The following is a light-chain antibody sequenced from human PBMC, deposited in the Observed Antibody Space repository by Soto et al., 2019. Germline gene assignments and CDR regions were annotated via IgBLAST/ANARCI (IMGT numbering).Light chain of an antibody. CDR2: EVS. J-gene: IGLJ1*01. CDR1: SSDGGGYNY. CDR3: TSYTSSSTLDV. Sequence: QSALTQPASVSGSPGPSITISCTGTSSDGGGYNYVSWYQQHPGKAPKLMIYEVSNRPLGVSNRFSGSKSGNTASLTISGLQAEDEADYYCTSYTSSSTLDVFGTGTKVTVL. V-gene: IGLV2-14*01.